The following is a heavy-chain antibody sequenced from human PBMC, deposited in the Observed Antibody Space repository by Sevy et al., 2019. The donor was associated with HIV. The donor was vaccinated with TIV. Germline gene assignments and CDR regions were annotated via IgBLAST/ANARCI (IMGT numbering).Heavy chain of an antibody. D-gene: IGHD4-17*01. J-gene: IGHJ4*02. Sequence: SETLSLTCTSSGGSISGYYWSWIWQPPGKGLEWIGYIHYSGSTNYNPSLKSRVTLSVDTSKNQLSLRLSSVTAADTAVYYCTRGTVTTYYFDYWGQGTLVTVSS. CDR2: IHYSGST. CDR3: TRGTVTTYYFDY. V-gene: IGHV4-59*01. CDR1: GGSISGYY.